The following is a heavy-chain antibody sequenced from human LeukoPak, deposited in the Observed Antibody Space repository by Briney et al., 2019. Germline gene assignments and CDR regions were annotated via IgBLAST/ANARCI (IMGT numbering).Heavy chain of an antibody. J-gene: IGHJ4*02. Sequence: SVKVSCKTSGFTFTGYYLHWVRQAPGQGLEWMGGIIPTFGTANYAQKFQGRVTITADESTSTAYMELSSLRSEDTAVYYCARDGLNYYDSSGYYYNYWGQGTLVTVSS. V-gene: IGHV1-69*13. CDR2: IIPTFGTA. CDR3: ARDGLNYYDSSGYYYNY. CDR1: GFTFTGYY. D-gene: IGHD3-22*01.